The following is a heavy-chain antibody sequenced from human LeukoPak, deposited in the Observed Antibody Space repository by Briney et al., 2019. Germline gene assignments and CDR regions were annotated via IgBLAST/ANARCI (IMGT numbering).Heavy chain of an antibody. Sequence: SETLSLTCAVYGGSFSGYYWSWIRQPPGKGLEWIGEINHSGSTNYNPSLKSRVTISVDTSKNQFSLKLSSVTAADTAVYYCARLIPILGYRIAAAGTGSWFDPWGQGTLVTVSS. CDR3: ARLIPILGYRIAAAGTGSWFDP. CDR1: GGSFSGYY. D-gene: IGHD6-13*01. CDR2: INHSGST. V-gene: IGHV4-34*01. J-gene: IGHJ5*02.